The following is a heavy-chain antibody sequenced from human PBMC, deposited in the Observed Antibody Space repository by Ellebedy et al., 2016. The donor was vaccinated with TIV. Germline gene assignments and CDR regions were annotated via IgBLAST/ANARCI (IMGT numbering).Heavy chain of an antibody. CDR2: INNDGSST. CDR1: GFTFHTYW. V-gene: IGHV3-74*01. J-gene: IGHJ6*02. CDR3: ARVVPRGHYFGMDV. Sequence: GESLKISCVASGFTFHTYWMHWVRQAPGKGLVWVSRINNDGSSTISADSVKGRLPVSRDNAKNTLYLQMNSLRAEDTAVYYCARVVPRGHYFGMDVWGQGTTVTVSS. D-gene: IGHD3-10*01.